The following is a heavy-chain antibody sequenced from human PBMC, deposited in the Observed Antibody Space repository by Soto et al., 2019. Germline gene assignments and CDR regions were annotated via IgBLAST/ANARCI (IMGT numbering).Heavy chain of an antibody. CDR3: AKDRQWLAYFDY. CDR1: GFTFSSYG. J-gene: IGHJ4*02. CDR2: ISYDGSNK. D-gene: IGHD6-19*01. Sequence: QVQLVESGGGVVQPGRSLRLSCAASGFTFSSYGMHWVRQAPGKGLEWVAVISYDGSNKYYADSVKGRFTISRDNSKSTLYLQMNSLRAEDTAVYYCAKDRQWLAYFDYWGQGTLVTVSS. V-gene: IGHV3-30*18.